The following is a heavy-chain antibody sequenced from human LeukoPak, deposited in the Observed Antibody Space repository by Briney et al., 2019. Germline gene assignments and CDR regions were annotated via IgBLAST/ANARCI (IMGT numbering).Heavy chain of an antibody. D-gene: IGHD3-22*01. CDR3: ARGSTMIVVAPIDAFDI. CDR2: INHSGST. Sequence: NPSETLSLTCTVSSGSISSGSYYWSWIRQPPGKGLEWIGEINHSGSTNYNPSLKSRVTISVDTSKNQFSLKLSSVTAADTAVYYCARGSTMIVVAPIDAFDIWGQGTMVTVSS. CDR1: SGSISSGSYY. V-gene: IGHV4-39*07. J-gene: IGHJ3*02.